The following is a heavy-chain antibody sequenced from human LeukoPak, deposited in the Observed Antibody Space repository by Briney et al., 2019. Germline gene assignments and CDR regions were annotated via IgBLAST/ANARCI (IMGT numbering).Heavy chain of an antibody. Sequence: PLETLSLTCTVSGGSISSYYWSWIRQPPGKGLEWIGYFYYSGSTNYNPSLKSRVTISVDTSKNQFSLKLSSVTAADTAVYYCARDRVRGLRWSIFDYWGQGTLVTVSS. D-gene: IGHD4-23*01. V-gene: IGHV4-59*01. CDR1: GGSISSYY. J-gene: IGHJ4*02. CDR2: FYYSGST. CDR3: ARDRVRGLRWSIFDY.